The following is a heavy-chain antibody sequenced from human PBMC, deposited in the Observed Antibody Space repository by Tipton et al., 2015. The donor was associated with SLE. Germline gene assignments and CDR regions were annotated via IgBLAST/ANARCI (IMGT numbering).Heavy chain of an antibody. J-gene: IGHJ6*02. Sequence: GSLRLSCAASGFTFSSYEMNWVRQAPGKGLEWVSYISSSGSTIYYADSVKGRFTISRDDAKNSLYLQMNSLRAEDTALYFCAKGRGSLIYYYGMDVWGQGTTVTVSS. CDR2: ISSSGSTI. V-gene: IGHV3-48*03. D-gene: IGHD3-10*01. CDR1: GFTFSSYE. CDR3: AKGRGSLIYYYGMDV.